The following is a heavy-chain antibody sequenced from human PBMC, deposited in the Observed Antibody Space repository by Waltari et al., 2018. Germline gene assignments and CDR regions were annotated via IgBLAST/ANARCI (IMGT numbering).Heavy chain of an antibody. CDR2: IYHSGST. V-gene: IGHV4-38-2*01. CDR1: GYSISSGYY. CDR3: ARRPTVITMVRGVITKYNWFDP. D-gene: IGHD3-10*01. Sequence: QVQLQESGPGLVKPSETLSLTCAVSGYSISSGYYWGWIRPPPGKGLEWIGSIYHSGSTYYNPSLKSRVTISVDTSKNQFSLKLSSVTAADTAVYYCARRPTVITMVRGVITKYNWFDPWGQGTLVTVSS. J-gene: IGHJ5*02.